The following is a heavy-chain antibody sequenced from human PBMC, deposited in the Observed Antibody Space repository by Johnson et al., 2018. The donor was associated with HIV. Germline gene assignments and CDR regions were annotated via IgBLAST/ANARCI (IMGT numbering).Heavy chain of an antibody. J-gene: IGHJ3*02. CDR3: TRGYCKHGVCYTRVDGFDI. D-gene: IGHD2-8*01. CDR2: INSDGSII. Sequence: VLLVESGGDSVQPGGSLRLSCAASGFTFSSHWMHWVRQVPVKGLVWVARINSDGSIINYADSVKGRLTISRDNANNTLFLQMNSLRPEDTAVYHCTRGYCKHGVCYTRVDGFDIWGQGTRVTVSS. CDR1: GFTFSSHW. V-gene: IGHV3-74*02.